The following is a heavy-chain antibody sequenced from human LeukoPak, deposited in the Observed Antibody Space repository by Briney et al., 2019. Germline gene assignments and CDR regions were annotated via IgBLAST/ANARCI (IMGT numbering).Heavy chain of an antibody. CDR3: TRDEMSEVWGSYRSYDY. CDR2: IRSKAYGGTT. V-gene: IGHV3-49*03. Sequence: AGGSLRLSCTASGFTFGDYAMSWFRQAPGKGLEWVGFIRSKAYGGTTEYAASVKGRFTISRDDSKSIAYLQMNSLKTEDTAVYYCTRDEMSEVWGSYRSYDYWGQGTLVTVSS. J-gene: IGHJ4*02. D-gene: IGHD3-16*02. CDR1: GFTFGDYA.